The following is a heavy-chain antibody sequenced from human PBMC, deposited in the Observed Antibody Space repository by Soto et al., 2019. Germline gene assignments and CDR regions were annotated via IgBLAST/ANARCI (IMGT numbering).Heavy chain of an antibody. V-gene: IGHV4-59*01. Sequence: SETLSLTCTVSGGSISSYYWSWIRQPPGKGLEWIGYIYYSGSTNYNPSLKSRVTISVDTSKNQFSLKLSSVTAADTAVYYCARVAKGGFTDYWSQGTLVTVSS. CDR1: GGSISSYY. CDR2: IYYSGST. J-gene: IGHJ4*02. D-gene: IGHD2-15*01. CDR3: ARVAKGGFTDY.